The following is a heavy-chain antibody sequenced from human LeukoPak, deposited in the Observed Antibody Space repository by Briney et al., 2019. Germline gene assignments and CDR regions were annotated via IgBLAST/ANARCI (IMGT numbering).Heavy chain of an antibody. J-gene: IGHJ4*02. Sequence: SETLSLTCAVYGGSFTGYYGNWIRQPPGKGLEWIGEIEHDGSTGYNPSLKSRVTMSLDTSKNQIFLNLNSVAAADTAVYYCARGFSGVVARDWGQGTLVTVSS. D-gene: IGHD2-15*01. CDR2: IEHDGST. CDR1: GGSFTGYY. V-gene: IGHV4-34*01. CDR3: ARGFSGVVARD.